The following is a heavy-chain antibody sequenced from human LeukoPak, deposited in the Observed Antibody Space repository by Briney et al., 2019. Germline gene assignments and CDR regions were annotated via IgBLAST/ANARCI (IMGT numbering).Heavy chain of an antibody. CDR1: GLTFSSHW. V-gene: IGHV3-74*01. Sequence: GGSLRLSCAASGLTFSSHWMHWVRQAPGKGLVWVSRITNDGSSTTYADSVKGRFTISRDNAENMLYLQVNSLRAEDTAVYYCATQPGGSPAYWGQGTLVTVSS. CDR3: ATQPGGSPAY. D-gene: IGHD3-16*01. CDR2: ITNDGSST. J-gene: IGHJ4*02.